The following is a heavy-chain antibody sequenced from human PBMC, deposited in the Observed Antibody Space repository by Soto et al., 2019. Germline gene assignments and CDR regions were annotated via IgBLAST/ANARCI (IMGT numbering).Heavy chain of an antibody. CDR3: TKLTSWYGVWFDP. CDR1: GFTFISYA. CDR2: ISGSGGIT. D-gene: IGHD2-2*01. Sequence: EVQLLESGGGLVQPGGSLRLSCAASGFTFISYAMSWVRQTPGKGLEWVSVISGSGGITKYADSVKGRLTISRDNSKNTLFLQVNSLRVDDTAVYYCTKLTSWYGVWFDPWGQGTLVTVSS. V-gene: IGHV3-23*01. J-gene: IGHJ5*02.